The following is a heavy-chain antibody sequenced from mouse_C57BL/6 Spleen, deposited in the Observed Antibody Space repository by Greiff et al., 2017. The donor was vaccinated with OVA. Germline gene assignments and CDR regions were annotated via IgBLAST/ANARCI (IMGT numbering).Heavy chain of an antibody. Sequence: VKLQQPGAELVKPGASVKMSCKASGYTFTSYWINWVKQRPGQGLEWIGDIYPGSGSTNYHEKFKSKATLTVDTSSSTAYMQLSSLTSEDSAVYYCARGTYYGSSWFAYWGQGTLVTVSA. CDR3: ARGTYYGSSWFAY. J-gene: IGHJ3*01. D-gene: IGHD1-1*01. V-gene: IGHV1-55*01. CDR2: IYPGSGST. CDR1: GYTFTSYW.